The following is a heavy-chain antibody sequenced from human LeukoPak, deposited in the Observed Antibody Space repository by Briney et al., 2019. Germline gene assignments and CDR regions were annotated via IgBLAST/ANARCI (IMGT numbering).Heavy chain of an antibody. CDR2: INPNSGGT. CDR1: GYTFTGYY. Sequence: ASVTVSCKASGYTFTGYYMHWVRQAPGQGLEWMGRINPNSGGTNYAQKFQGRVTMTRDTSISTAYMELSRLRSDDTAVYYCARRYCSGGSCYGPFDYWGKGTLVTVSS. J-gene: IGHJ4*02. D-gene: IGHD2-15*01. V-gene: IGHV1-2*06. CDR3: ARRYCSGGSCYGPFDY.